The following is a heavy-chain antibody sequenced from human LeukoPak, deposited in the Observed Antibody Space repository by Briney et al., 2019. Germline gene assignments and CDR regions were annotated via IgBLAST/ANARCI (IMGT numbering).Heavy chain of an antibody. D-gene: IGHD5-12*01. J-gene: IGHJ3*02. CDR1: GGTFSSYA. CDR3: ARDGVATIGFSRVEGFDAFDI. CDR2: IIPIFGTA. V-gene: IGHV1-69*13. Sequence: ASVKVSCKASGGTFSSYAISWVRQAPGQGLEWMGGIIPIFGTANYAQKFQGRVTITADESTSTAYMELSSLRSEDTAVYYCARDGVATIGFSRVEGFDAFDIWGQGTMVTVSS.